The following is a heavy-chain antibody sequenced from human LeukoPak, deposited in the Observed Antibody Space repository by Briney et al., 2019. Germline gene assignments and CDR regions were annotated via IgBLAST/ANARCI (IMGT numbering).Heavy chain of an antibody. J-gene: IGHJ5*02. CDR3: ARVPRNGFWSGSPFDP. CDR2: IYHSGST. Sequence: SETLSLTCTVSGGSISSYYWSWIRQPPGKGLEWIGYIYHSGSTYYNPSLKSRVTISVDRSKNQFSLKLSSVTAADTAVYYCARVPRNGFWSGSPFDPWGQGTLVTVSS. CDR1: GGSISSYY. D-gene: IGHD3-3*01. V-gene: IGHV4-59*12.